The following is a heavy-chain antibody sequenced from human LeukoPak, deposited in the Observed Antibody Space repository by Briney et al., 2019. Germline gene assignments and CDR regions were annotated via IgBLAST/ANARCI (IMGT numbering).Heavy chain of an antibody. D-gene: IGHD7-27*01. V-gene: IGHV4-34*01. CDR2: INHSGSA. Sequence: SETLSLTCAVYGGSFSGYYWSWIRQPPGKGLEWIGEINHSGSANYNPSLKSRVTISVDTSKNQFSLKLSSVTAADTAVYYCARRPTGDPKFDYWGQGTLVTVSS. J-gene: IGHJ4*02. CDR1: GGSFSGYY. CDR3: ARRPTGDPKFDY.